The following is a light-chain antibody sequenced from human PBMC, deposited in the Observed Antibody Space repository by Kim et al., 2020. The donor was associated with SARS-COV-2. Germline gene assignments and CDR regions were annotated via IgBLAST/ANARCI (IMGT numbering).Light chain of an antibody. V-gene: IGKV3-20*01. CDR1: QSVSSRY. CDR2: GAS. J-gene: IGKJ4*01. CDR3: QQYDNSVVT. Sequence: PGESATPSCRASQSVSSRYCAWYQQKPGQAPRLLIYGASSRATGIPDRFSGSGSGTDFTLTISRLEPEDFAVYYCQQYDNSVVTFGGGTKLEI.